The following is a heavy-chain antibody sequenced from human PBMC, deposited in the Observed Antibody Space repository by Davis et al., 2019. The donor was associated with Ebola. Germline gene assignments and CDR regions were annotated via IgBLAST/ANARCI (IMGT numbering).Heavy chain of an antibody. D-gene: IGHD4-17*01. CDR3: ARGQTTVTTGWFDP. CDR2: IYYSGST. J-gene: IGHJ5*02. V-gene: IGHV4-39*07. Sequence: SETLSLTCTVSGGSISSSSYYWGWIRQPPGKGLEWIGSIYYSGSTYYNPSLKSRVTISVDTSKNQFSLKLSSVTAADTAVYYCARGQTTVTTGWFDPWGQGTLVTVSS. CDR1: GGSISSSSYY.